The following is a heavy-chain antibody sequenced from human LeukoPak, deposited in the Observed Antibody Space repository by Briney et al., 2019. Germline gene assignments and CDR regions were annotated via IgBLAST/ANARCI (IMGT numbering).Heavy chain of an antibody. Sequence: SETLSLTCSVSGGSISSGDYYWGWIRQPPGKGLEWIGAIYYTGSTYYNPSLKSRVTMSVDTSKDQFSLRLNSVTAADTAVYYCARGDSSGWYPFDYWGQGTLVTVSS. CDR2: IYYTGST. J-gene: IGHJ4*02. CDR3: ARGDSSGWYPFDY. V-gene: IGHV4-39*01. CDR1: GGSISSGDYY. D-gene: IGHD6-19*01.